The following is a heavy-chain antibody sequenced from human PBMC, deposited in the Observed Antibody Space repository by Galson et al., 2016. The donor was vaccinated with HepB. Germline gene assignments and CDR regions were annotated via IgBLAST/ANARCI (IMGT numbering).Heavy chain of an antibody. J-gene: IGHJ4*02. V-gene: IGHV3-48*02. CDR3: ARDPHSLDC. CDR2: IRSTGTTT. CDR1: GFSLSSHS. D-gene: IGHD2-21*01. Sequence: SLRLSCAASGFSLSSHSMNWVRQAPGKGLEWVSYIRSTGTTTHYADSVKGRFTISRDVAENSVYLQMNSLREEDTAVYYCARDPHSLDCWGQGTLVTVSS.